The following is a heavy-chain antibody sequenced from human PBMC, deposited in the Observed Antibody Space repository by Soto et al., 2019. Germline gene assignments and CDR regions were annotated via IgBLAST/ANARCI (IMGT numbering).Heavy chain of an antibody. D-gene: IGHD3-10*01. Sequence: QVQLVQSGAEVKRPGSSVKVSCKASGDTFSFYSINWVRQAPGLGLEWMGRVNPILSMSNYAQRFQGRVMIDADKSSCYGSMDLGGLSCAFAARCCCAPSYGSADRASDYCGPGALVTFSS. CDR2: VNPILSMS. CDR1: GDTFSFYS. V-gene: IGHV1-69*04. CDR3: APSYGSADRASDY. J-gene: IGHJ4*02.